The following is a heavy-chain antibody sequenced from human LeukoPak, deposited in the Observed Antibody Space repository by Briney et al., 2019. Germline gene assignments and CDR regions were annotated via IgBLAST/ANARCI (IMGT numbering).Heavy chain of an antibody. CDR3: ARDRGDGHNSNYFDY. V-gene: IGHV4-31*03. J-gene: IGHJ4*02. D-gene: IGHD5-24*01. CDR1: GGSISSGGYY. CDR2: IYYSGST. Sequence: SQTLSLTCTVSGGSISSGGYYWRWLRQHPGKGLEWLGYIYYSGSTYYNPSLKSRVTISVDTSKNQFSLKLSSVTAADTAVYYCARDRGDGHNSNYFDYWGQGTLVTVSS.